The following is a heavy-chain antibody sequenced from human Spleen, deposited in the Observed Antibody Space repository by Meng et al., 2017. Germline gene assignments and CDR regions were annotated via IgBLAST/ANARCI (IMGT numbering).Heavy chain of an antibody. CDR2: ISDDGGST. V-gene: IGHV3-23*01. Sequence: GGSLRLSCAASGFTFSSYDMHWVRQAPGKGLDWVSTISDDGGSTYYADSVKGRFTISRDNSKNTPYLQMNSLRAEDTAVYYCAKGYGDYDYWGQGTLVTVSS. CDR3: AKGYGDYDY. D-gene: IGHD4-17*01. J-gene: IGHJ4*02. CDR1: GFTFSSYD.